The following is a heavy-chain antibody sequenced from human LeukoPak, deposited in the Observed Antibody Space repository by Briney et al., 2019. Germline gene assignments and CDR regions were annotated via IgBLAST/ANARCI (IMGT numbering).Heavy chain of an antibody. CDR1: GVTVSNNY. D-gene: IGHD6-6*01. CDR2: IYSGGST. V-gene: IGHV3-66*01. Sequence: GRSLRLSCAASGVTVSNNYMNWVRQAPGKGLEWVSLIYSGGSTYYADSVKGRFTISRDNSKNTLYLQMNSLRAEDTAVYYCARDPPAVAANTYGWGQGTLVTVSS. J-gene: IGHJ4*02. CDR3: ARDPPAVAANTYG.